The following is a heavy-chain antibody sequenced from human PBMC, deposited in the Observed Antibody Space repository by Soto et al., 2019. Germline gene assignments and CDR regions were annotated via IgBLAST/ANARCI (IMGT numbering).Heavy chain of an antibody. V-gene: IGHV1-3*01. CDR3: ARGSPPTFGY. CDR1: GYTFSNYA. J-gene: IGHJ4*02. Sequence: GASVKVSCKASGYTFSNYAIHWVRQAPGQRLEWMGWINAGNGNTKSSQKFQGRVTITRDTSASTAYMELSSLRSEDTAVYYCARGSPPTFGYWGQGTLVTVSS. D-gene: IGHD1-26*01. CDR2: INAGNGNT.